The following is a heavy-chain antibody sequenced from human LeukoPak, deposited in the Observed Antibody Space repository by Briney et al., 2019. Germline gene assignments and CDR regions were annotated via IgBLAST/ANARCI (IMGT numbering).Heavy chain of an antibody. Sequence: PGGSLRLSCAASGFTFSSYAMSWVRQAPGKGLEWVSLITGSGGNTYSADSVKGRFTISRDNSKNTLYLQMSSLRAEDTAVYYCAKVGLVYYGSGSATYFDYWGQGTLVTVSS. CDR2: ITGSGGNT. D-gene: IGHD3-10*01. J-gene: IGHJ4*02. V-gene: IGHV3-23*01. CDR3: AKVGLVYYGSGSATYFDY. CDR1: GFTFSSYA.